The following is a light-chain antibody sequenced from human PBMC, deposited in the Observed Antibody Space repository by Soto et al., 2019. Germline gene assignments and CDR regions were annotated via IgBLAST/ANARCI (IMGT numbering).Light chain of an antibody. CDR1: SSDVGGYNY. CDR2: EVS. CDR3: SSFAGNNNLV. V-gene: IGLV2-8*01. J-gene: IGLJ2*01. Sequence: QSALTQPPSASGSPGQSVTISCTGTSSDVGGYNYVSWYQQHPGKAPKLMISEVSKRPSGVPDRFSGSKSGNTASLTVSGLQGEEEADYYCSSFAGNNNLVFGGGTKLTVL.